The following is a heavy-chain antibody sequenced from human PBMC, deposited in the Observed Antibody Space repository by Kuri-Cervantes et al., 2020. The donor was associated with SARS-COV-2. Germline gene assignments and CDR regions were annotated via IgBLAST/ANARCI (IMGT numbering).Heavy chain of an antibody. Sequence: ASVKVSCKASGYTFTSYYMHWVRQAPGQGLEWMGIINPSGGSTSYAQKFQGRVTMTRDTSTSTVYMELSRLRSDDTAVYYCARDRRLYYDFWSGYYMDVWGKGTTVTVSS. CDR3: ARDRRLYYDFWSGYYMDV. CDR1: GYTFTSYY. CDR2: INPSGGST. V-gene: IGHV1-46*01. J-gene: IGHJ6*03. D-gene: IGHD3-3*01.